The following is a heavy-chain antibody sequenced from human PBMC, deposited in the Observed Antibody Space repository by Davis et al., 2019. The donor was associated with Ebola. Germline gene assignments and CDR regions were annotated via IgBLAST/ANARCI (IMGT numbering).Heavy chain of an antibody. V-gene: IGHV3-15*01. Sequence: GESLKISCVASGFTFTSAWMSWFRHAPGKGLDCVGRIKSKIDGGTTHYAARVKGRFTISRDDSKNTLYLQMDRLKTEDTALYYCTRGSGTYDWGQGTLVTVSS. J-gene: IGHJ4*02. CDR1: GFTFTSAW. D-gene: IGHD1-26*01. CDR2: IKSKIDGGTT. CDR3: TRGSGTYD.